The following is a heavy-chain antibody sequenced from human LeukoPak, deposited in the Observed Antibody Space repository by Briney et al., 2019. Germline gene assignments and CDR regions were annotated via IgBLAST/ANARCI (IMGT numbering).Heavy chain of an antibody. D-gene: IGHD4-17*01. CDR2: IYYSGST. J-gene: IGHJ4*02. V-gene: IGHV4-59*01. CDR1: GGSIGSYY. CDR3: ASLSYGERYYFDY. Sequence: SETLSLTCTVSGGSIGSYYWSWIRQPPGKGLEWIGYIYYSGSTNYNPSLKSRVTISVDTSKNQVSLKLSSVTAADTAVYYCASLSYGERYYFDYWGQGTLVTVSS.